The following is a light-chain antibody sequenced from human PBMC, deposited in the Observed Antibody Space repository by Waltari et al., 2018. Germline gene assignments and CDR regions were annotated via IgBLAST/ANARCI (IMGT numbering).Light chain of an antibody. J-gene: IGKJ1*01. CDR3: QQYGSSPWT. Sequence: EIVLTQSPGTMSLSPGERATLSCRASQSITRNNLAWYQQIPIQAPRLLIYDASSRATGIPDRFSGSGSGTDFTLTVSRLEPADFAVYYCQQYGSSPWTFGQGTKVEIK. CDR1: QSITRNN. V-gene: IGKV3-20*01. CDR2: DAS.